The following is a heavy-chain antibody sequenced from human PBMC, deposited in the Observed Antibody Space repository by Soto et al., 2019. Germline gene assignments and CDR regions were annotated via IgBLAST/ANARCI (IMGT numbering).Heavy chain of an antibody. J-gene: IGHJ4*02. D-gene: IGHD5-12*01. CDR1: GYTFTGYY. CDR3: ARDSGSNTADGDYFDY. V-gene: IGHV1-2*02. CDR2: INPNSGGT. Sequence: ASVKVSCKASGYTFTGYYMHWVRQAPGQGLEWMGWINPNSGGTNYAQKFQGRVTMTRDTSISTAYMELSRLRSDDTAVYYCARDSGSNTADGDYFDYWGQGPLVTVSS.